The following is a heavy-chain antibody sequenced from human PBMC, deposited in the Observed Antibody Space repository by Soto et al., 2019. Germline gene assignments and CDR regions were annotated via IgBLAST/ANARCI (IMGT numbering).Heavy chain of an antibody. J-gene: IGHJ4*02. CDR2: ISAYNGNT. CDR3: ASFVVVPAAPETYDY. V-gene: IGHV1-18*01. D-gene: IGHD2-2*01. CDR1: GYTFTSYG. Sequence: ASVKVSCKASGYTFTSYGISWVRQAPGQGLEWMGWISAYNGNTNYAQKLQGRVTMTTDISTSTAYMELRSLRSDDTAVYYCASFVVVPAAPETYDYWGQGTLVTVSS.